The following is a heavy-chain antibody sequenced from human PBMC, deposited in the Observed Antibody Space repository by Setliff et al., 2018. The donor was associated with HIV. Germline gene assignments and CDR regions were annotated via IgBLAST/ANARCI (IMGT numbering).Heavy chain of an antibody. J-gene: IGHJ4*02. CDR2: IYTSGST. D-gene: IGHD6-6*01. CDR3: ARDLYSSSSGYFDY. Sequence: SETLSLTCTVSGGSISGYYWSWIRQPPGKGLEWIGYIYTSGSTNYNPSLKSRVTISVDTSRNQFSLKLSSVTAADTAVYYCARDLYSSSSGYFDYWGQGTLVTVSS. V-gene: IGHV4-4*08. CDR1: GGSISGYY.